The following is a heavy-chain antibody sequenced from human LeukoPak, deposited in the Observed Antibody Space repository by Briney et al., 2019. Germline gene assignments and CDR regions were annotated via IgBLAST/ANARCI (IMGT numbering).Heavy chain of an antibody. J-gene: IGHJ4*02. CDR2: IIPILGIA. D-gene: IGHD4/OR15-4a*01. CDR3: ARRTRLSYYFDY. V-gene: IGHV1-69*04. CDR1: GGTFSSYA. Sequence: GASVKVSCKASGGTFSSYAISWVRQAPGQGLEWMGRIIPILGIANYAQKFQGRVTITADKSTSTAYMELSSLRSEDTAVYYCARRTRLSYYFDYWGQGTLVTVSS.